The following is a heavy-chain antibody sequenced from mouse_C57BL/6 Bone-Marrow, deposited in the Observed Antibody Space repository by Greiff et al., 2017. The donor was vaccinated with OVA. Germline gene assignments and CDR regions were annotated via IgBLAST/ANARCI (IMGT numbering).Heavy chain of an antibody. CDR3: ARGSSDY. CDR2: ISNGGGST. CDR1: GFTFSDYY. D-gene: IGHD1-3*01. Sequence: EVKVIESGGGLVQPGGSLKLSCAASGFTFSDYYMYWVRQTPEKRLEWVAYISNGGGSTYYPDTVKGRFTISRDNAKNTLYLQMSRLKSEDTAMYYCARGSSDYWGQGTTLTVSS. J-gene: IGHJ2*01. V-gene: IGHV5-12*01.